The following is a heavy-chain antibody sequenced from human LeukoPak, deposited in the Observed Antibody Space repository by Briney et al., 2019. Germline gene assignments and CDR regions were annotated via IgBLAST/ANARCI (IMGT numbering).Heavy chain of an antibody. D-gene: IGHD3-10*01. CDR2: IWYDGSNK. Sequence: PGGSLRLSCAASGFTFSSYGMHWVRQAPGKGLEWVAVIWYDGSNKYYADSVKDRFTISRDNSKNTLYLQMNSLRAEDTAVYYCARESRHYYYGSGSYPGYWGQGTLVTVSS. J-gene: IGHJ4*02. V-gene: IGHV3-33*01. CDR1: GFTFSSYG. CDR3: ARESRHYYYGSGSYPGY.